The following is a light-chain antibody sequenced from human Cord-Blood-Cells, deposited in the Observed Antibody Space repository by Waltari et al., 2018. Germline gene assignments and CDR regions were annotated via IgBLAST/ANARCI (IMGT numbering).Light chain of an antibody. J-gene: IGLJ2*01. CDR2: EGS. Sequence: QSALTQPASVSGSPGQSITISCTGTSSDVGSYNLVPWYQQHPGKAHKLRIYEGSKRPSGVSNRFSGSKSGNTASLTISGLQAEDEADYYCCSYAGSSTWVFGGGTKLTVL. CDR1: SSDVGSYNL. V-gene: IGLV2-23*01. CDR3: CSYAGSSTWV.